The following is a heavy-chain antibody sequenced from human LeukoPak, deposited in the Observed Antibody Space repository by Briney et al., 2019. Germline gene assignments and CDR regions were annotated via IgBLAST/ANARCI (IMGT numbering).Heavy chain of an antibody. D-gene: IGHD2-21*02. CDR3: ARGLYCGGDCYYGTPFDY. V-gene: IGHV4-34*01. J-gene: IGHJ4*02. Sequence: SETLSLTCAVYGGSFSGYYWSWIRQPPGKGLEWIGEINHSGSTNYNPSLKSRVTISVDTSKNQFSLKLSSVTAADTAVYYCARGLYCGGDCYYGTPFDYWDQGTLVTVSS. CDR1: GGSFSGYY. CDR2: INHSGST.